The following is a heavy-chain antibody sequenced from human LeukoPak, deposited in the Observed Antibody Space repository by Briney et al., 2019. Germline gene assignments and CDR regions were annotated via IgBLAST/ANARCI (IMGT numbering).Heavy chain of an antibody. CDR1: GGSISSGDYY. CDR3: ARDSLRFLEWLGGFDP. D-gene: IGHD3-3*01. J-gene: IGHJ5*02. Sequence: PSQTLSLTCTVPGGSISSGDYYWSWIRQPPRKGLEWIGYIYYSGSTYYNPSLKSRVTISVDTSKNQFSLKLSCVTAADTAVYYCARDSLRFLEWLGGFDPWSQGTLVTVSS. V-gene: IGHV4-30-4*08. CDR2: IYYSGST.